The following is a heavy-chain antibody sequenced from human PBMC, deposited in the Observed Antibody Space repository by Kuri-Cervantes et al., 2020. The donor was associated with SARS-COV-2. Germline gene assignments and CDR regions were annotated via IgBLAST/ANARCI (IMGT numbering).Heavy chain of an antibody. D-gene: IGHD1-26*01. J-gene: IGHJ4*02. Sequence: GGSLRLSCAASGFTFSDYYMSRIRQAPGKGLEWVSYISSSSSYTNYADSVKGRFTISRDNAKNSLYLQMNSLRAEDTAVYYCAVIQNSGSYSTRSSYFDYWGQGTLVTVSS. V-gene: IGHV3-11*03. CDR3: AVIQNSGSYSTRSSYFDY. CDR2: ISSSSSYT. CDR1: GFTFSDYY.